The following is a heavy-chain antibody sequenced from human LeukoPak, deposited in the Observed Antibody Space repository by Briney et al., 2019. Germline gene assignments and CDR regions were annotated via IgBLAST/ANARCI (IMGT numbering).Heavy chain of an antibody. J-gene: IGHJ6*02. D-gene: IGHD2-15*01. CDR1: GFTFSSYA. CDR2: ISSNGGST. V-gene: IGHV3-64*01. CDR3: ARSCSGGSCYSWGGYYYYYGLDV. Sequence: GGSLRLSCAASGFTFSSYAMHWVRQAPGKGLEYVSAISSNGGSTYYANSVKGRFTISRDNSKNTLYLQMGSLRAEDMAVYYCARSCSGGSCYSWGGYYYYYGLDVWGQGTTVTVSS.